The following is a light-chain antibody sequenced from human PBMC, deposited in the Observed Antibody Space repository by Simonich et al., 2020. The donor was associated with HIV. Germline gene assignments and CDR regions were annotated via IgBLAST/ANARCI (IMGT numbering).Light chain of an antibody. CDR1: SSDVGGYTY. J-gene: IGLJ3*02. Sequence: QSALTQPPSASGSPGQSVTISCTGTSSDVGGYTYVYWHQQNPGKAPKLMIYEVSQRPSGVPGRFAVSKSGNTASLSVSGLQAEDEADYYCSSYTSSSTLVFGGGTKLTVL. CDR3: SSYTSSSTLV. CDR2: EVS. V-gene: IGLV2-8*01.